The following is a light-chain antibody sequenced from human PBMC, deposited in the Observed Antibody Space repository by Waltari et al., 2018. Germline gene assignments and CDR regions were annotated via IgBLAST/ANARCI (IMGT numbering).Light chain of an antibody. CDR3: SSYTSSSTPYV. CDR1: STDICGCNY. V-gene: IGLV2-14*01. Sequence: QSTLTQPSSESGSPGQSTTTSRTGTSTDICGCNYVSWYQQHPGKAPKLMIYDVSKRPSGVSNRFSGSKSGNTASLTISGLQAEDEADYYCSSYTSSSTPYVFGTGTKVTVL. J-gene: IGLJ1*01. CDR2: DVS.